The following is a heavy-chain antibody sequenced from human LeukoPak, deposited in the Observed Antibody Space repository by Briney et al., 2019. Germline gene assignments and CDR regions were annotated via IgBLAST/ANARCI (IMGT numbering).Heavy chain of an antibody. D-gene: IGHD3-10*01. CDR2: ISYDGGTS. V-gene: IGHV3-30*18. Sequence: GGSLTLSCAASGFTFSAYGMNWVRQAPGRGLEWVAIISYDGGTSYYADSVKGRFTISRDTSKNTLYLQMDSLRAEDTAVYYCAKSREGVPTRCLDSWGQGTLVTVSS. CDR3: AKSREGVPTRCLDS. CDR1: GFTFSAYG. J-gene: IGHJ4*02.